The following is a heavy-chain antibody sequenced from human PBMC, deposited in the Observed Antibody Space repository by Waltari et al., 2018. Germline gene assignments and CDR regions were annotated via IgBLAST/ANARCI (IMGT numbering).Heavy chain of an antibody. CDR3: ASGGVWGTYYYFDY. CDR2: IIPIFGTA. CDR1: GYTFTSYA. J-gene: IGHJ4*02. Sequence: QVQLVQSGAEVKKPGASVKVSCKASGYTFTSYAMHWVRQAPGQRLEWMGGIIPIFGTANYAQKFQGRVTITTDESTSTAYMELSSLRSEDTAVYYCASGGVWGTYYYFDYWGQGTLVTVSS. D-gene: IGHD3-16*01. V-gene: IGHV1-69*05.